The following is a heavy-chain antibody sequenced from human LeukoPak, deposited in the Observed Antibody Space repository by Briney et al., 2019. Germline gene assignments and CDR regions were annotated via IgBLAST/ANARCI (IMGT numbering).Heavy chain of an antibody. J-gene: IGHJ4*02. CDR3: ARTQTTWGIFDY. CDR2: SNSDGSST. D-gene: IGHD4-17*01. CDR1: GFTFSSYW. Sequence: GGSLRLSCAASGFTFSSYWMHWVRQAPGKGLVWVSRSNSDGSSTSYADSVKGRFTISRDNAEKTLYLQMTSLRAEDTAVYYCARTQTTWGIFDYWGQGTLVTVSS. V-gene: IGHV3-74*01.